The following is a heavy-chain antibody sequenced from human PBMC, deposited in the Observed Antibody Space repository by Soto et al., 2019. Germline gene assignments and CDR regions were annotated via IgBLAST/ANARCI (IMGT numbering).Heavy chain of an antibody. J-gene: IGHJ6*03. CDR3: ARILLSRAYYYYYYYMDV. V-gene: IGHV4-34*01. CDR2: INHSGST. Sequence: SETLSLTCAVYGGSFSCYYWSWIRQPPGKGLEWIGEINHSGSTNYNPSLKSRVTISVDTSKNQFSLKLSSVTAADTAVYYCARILLSRAYYYYYYYMDVWGKGTTVTVSS. CDR1: GGSFSCYY.